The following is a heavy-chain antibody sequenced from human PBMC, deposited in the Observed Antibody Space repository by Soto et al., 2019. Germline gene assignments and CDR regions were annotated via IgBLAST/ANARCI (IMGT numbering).Heavy chain of an antibody. CDR1: GFTFSSYG. V-gene: IGHV3-30*18. CDR3: AKDLVAGSYYYGMDV. J-gene: IGHJ6*02. D-gene: IGHD6-19*01. Sequence: QVQLVETGGGVVQPGRSLRLSCAASGFTFSSYGMHWVRQAPGKGLEWVAVISYDGSNKYYEDSVKGRFTISRDNSKNTLYLQMNSLRAEDTAVYYCAKDLVAGSYYYGMDVWGQGTTVSVSS. CDR2: ISYDGSNK.